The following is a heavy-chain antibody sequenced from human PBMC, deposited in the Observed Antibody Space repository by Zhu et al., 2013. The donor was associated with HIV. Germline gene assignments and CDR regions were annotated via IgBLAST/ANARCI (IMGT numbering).Heavy chain of an antibody. CDR1: GYTFTSYD. CDR2: MNPNSGNT. Sequence: QVQLVQSGAEVKKPGASVKVSCKASGYTFTSYDINWVRQATGQGLEWMGWMNPNSGNTGYAQKFQGRVTMTRNTSISTAYMELSSLRSEDTAVYYCASSYGVAAAGTAPNWFDPWGQGTLVTVSS. CDR3: ASSYGVAAAGTAPNWFDP. V-gene: IGHV1-8*01. J-gene: IGHJ5*02. D-gene: IGHD6-13*01.